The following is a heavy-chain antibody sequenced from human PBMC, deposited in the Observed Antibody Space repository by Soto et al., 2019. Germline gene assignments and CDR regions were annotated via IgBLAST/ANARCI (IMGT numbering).Heavy chain of an antibody. J-gene: IGHJ6*02. V-gene: IGHV3-30-3*01. CDR2: ISYDGSNK. CDR1: GFTFSSYA. CDR3: ARGSPGRFYYYSGMDV. Sequence: QVQLVESGGGVVQPGRSLRLSCAASGFTFSSYAMHWVRQAPGKGLEWVAVISYDGSNKYYADSVKGRFTISRDNSKNTLYLQMNSLRAEDTALYYCARGSPGRFYYYSGMDVWGQGTTVTVSS. D-gene: IGHD1-26*01.